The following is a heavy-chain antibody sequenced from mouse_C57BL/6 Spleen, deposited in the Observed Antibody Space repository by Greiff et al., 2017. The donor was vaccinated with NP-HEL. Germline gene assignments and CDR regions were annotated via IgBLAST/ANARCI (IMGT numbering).Heavy chain of an antibody. J-gene: IGHJ4*01. D-gene: IGHD1-1*01. CDR2: IHPNSGST. Sequence: QVQLQQPGAELVKPGASVKLSCKASGYTFTSYWMHWVKQRPGQGLEWIGMIHPNSGSTNYNEKFKSKATLTVDKSSSTAYMQLSSLTSEDSAVYYCARSSIYYYGSSYGAMDYWGQGTSVTVSS. CDR3: ARSSIYYYGSSYGAMDY. CDR1: GYTFTSYW. V-gene: IGHV1-64*01.